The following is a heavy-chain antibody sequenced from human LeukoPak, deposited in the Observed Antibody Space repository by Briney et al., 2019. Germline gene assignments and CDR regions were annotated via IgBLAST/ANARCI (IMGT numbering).Heavy chain of an antibody. D-gene: IGHD3-10*01. J-gene: IGHJ4*02. CDR3: ASLPGSGNY. Sequence: SETLSLTCTLSGYSISSGYFWGWIRQPPGKGLEWIGSIYYSGSTYYNPSLKSRVTISVDTSKNQFSLKLSSVTAADTAVYYCASLPGSGNYWGQGTLVTVSS. CDR2: IYYSGST. V-gene: IGHV4-38-2*02. CDR1: GYSISSGYF.